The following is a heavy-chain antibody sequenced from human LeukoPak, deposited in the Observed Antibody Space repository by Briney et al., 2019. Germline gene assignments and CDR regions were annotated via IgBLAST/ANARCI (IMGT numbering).Heavy chain of an antibody. D-gene: IGHD1-26*01. CDR2: IIPIFGTA. CDR1: GGTFSSYA. J-gene: IGHJ3*02. V-gene: IGHV1-69*13. Sequence: SVKDSCKASGGTFSSYAISWVRQAPGQGLEWMGGIIPIFGTANYAQKFQGRVTITADESTSTAYMELSSLRSEDTAVYYCAGEWESRAFDIWGQGTMVTVSS. CDR3: AGEWESRAFDI.